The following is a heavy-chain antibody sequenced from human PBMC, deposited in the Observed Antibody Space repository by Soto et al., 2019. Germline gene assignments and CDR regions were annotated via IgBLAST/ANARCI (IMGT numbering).Heavy chain of an antibody. CDR2: INPNSGGT. CDR1: GYTFTGYY. CDR3: ARAMFELRFLEWLGKIETTLVYGMDV. D-gene: IGHD3-3*01. J-gene: IGHJ6*02. V-gene: IGHV1-2*04. Sequence: ASVKVSCKASGYTFTGYYMHWVRQAPGQGLEWIGWINPNSGGTNYAQKFQGWDTMTRDTSISTAYMELSRLRSDDTTEYYCARAMFELRFLEWLGKIETTLVYGMDVWGQGTTFTVSS.